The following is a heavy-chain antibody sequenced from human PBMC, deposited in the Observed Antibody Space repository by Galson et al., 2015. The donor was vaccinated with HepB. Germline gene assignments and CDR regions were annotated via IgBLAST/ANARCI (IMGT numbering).Heavy chain of an antibody. Sequence: SLRLSCAASGFTFSSSWMHWVRQAPGKGLVWVSRINSDGSSTSYADSVKGRFTISRDNAKNTLYLQMNSLRAEDTAVYYCARDLGGGYSGYDAPTCFFDYWGQGTLVTVSS. CDR2: INSDGSST. CDR1: GFTFSSSW. V-gene: IGHV3-74*01. D-gene: IGHD5-12*01. CDR3: ARDLGGGYSGYDAPTCFFDY. J-gene: IGHJ4*02.